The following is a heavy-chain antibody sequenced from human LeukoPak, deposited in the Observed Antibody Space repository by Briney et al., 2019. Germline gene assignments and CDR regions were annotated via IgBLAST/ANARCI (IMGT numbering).Heavy chain of an antibody. CDR1: GYSFTNYW. CDR3: ARSGIAGAGTGDY. J-gene: IGHJ4*02. CDR2: INHGESDT. D-gene: IGHD6-13*01. Sequence: GESLKISCKGSGYSFTNYWIGWVRQMPGKGLEWMGIINHGESDTRYSQYFQGQVTISADKSISTPYLQWSSLKASDNAMYYCARSGIAGAGTGDYWGQGPLVTVSS. V-gene: IGHV5-51*01.